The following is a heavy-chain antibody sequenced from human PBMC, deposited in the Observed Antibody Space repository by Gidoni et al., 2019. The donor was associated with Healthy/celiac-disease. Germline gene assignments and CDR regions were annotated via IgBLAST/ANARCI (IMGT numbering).Heavy chain of an antibody. D-gene: IGHD3-3*01. V-gene: IGHV4-34*01. Sequence: QVQLQQWGAGLLKPLETLSLTCAVYGGSFSGYYWSWIRQPPGKGLEWIGEINHSGSTNYNPSLKSRVTISVDTSKNQFSLKLSSVTAADTAVYYCARGGSHDFWSGYYRPFDYWGQGTLVTVSS. CDR2: INHSGST. CDR3: ARGGSHDFWSGYYRPFDY. CDR1: GGSFSGYY. J-gene: IGHJ4*02.